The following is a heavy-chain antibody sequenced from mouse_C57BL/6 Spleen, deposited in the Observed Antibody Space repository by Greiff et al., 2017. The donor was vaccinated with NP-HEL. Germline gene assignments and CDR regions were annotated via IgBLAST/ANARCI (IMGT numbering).Heavy chain of an antibody. V-gene: IGHV1-50*01. J-gene: IGHJ1*03. Sequence: QVQLQQPGAELVKPGASVKLSCKASGYTFTSYWMQWVKQRPGQGLEWIGEIDPSDSYTNYNQKFKGKATLTVDTSSSTAYMQLSSLTSEDSAVYYCAREPDYYGSSYGYFDVWGTGTTVTVSA. CDR1: GYTFTSYW. CDR2: IDPSDSYT. CDR3: AREPDYYGSSYGYFDV. D-gene: IGHD1-1*01.